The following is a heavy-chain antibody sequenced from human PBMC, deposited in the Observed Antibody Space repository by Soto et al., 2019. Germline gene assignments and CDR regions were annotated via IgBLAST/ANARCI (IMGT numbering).Heavy chain of an antibody. D-gene: IGHD6-19*01. Sequence: GGSMRISCVASGFSFGSYWMHWVRQVTGGGLMWVSRISSDGGSTDYADSVQSRFTTSRDNAKNTLFLQMSSLRAEDTALYYCATLDVRGISTGWPHWGQGTLVTVSS. V-gene: IGHV3-74*01. CDR3: ATLDVRGISTGWPH. CDR2: ISSDGGST. J-gene: IGHJ4*02. CDR1: GFSFGSYW.